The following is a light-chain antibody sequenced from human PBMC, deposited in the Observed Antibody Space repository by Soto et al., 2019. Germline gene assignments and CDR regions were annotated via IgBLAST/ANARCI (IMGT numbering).Light chain of an antibody. Sequence: EIGLTQSPATLSLSPGERATLSCRASQSVSSYLAWYQQKPGQAPRLLIYDASNRATGIPARFSGSGSGTDFTLTISILEPEDFAVYYCQQRSNWPPPFGGGTKVDIK. CDR3: QQRSNWPPP. CDR1: QSVSSY. J-gene: IGKJ4*01. V-gene: IGKV3-11*01. CDR2: DAS.